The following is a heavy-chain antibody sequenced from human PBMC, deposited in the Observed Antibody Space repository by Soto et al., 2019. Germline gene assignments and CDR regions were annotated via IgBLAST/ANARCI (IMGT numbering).Heavy chain of an antibody. CDR2: ISGSGGST. Sequence: EVQLLESGGGLVQPGGSLRLSCAASGFTFSSYAMSWVRQAPGKGLEWVSAISGSGGSTYYADSVKGRFTISRDNSKNTLYLQMNSLRAEDTAVYYCASSNPNYYGSGSYFPYFDYWGQGTLVTVSS. CDR3: ASSNPNYYGSGSYFPYFDY. CDR1: GFTFSSYA. D-gene: IGHD3-10*01. J-gene: IGHJ4*02. V-gene: IGHV3-23*01.